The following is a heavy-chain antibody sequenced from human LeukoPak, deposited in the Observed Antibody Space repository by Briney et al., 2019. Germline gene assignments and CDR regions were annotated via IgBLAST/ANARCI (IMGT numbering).Heavy chain of an antibody. CDR1: GGSISCGDYY. V-gene: IGHV4-30-4*08. Sequence: SETLSLTCTVSGGSISCGDYYWSWIGQPPGKGLEWIGYIYYSGSTYYNPSLKSRVTISVDTSKNQFSLKLSSVTAADTAVYYCASESGALDYWGQGTLVTVSS. J-gene: IGHJ4*02. CDR3: ASESGALDY. D-gene: IGHD1-26*01. CDR2: IYYSGST.